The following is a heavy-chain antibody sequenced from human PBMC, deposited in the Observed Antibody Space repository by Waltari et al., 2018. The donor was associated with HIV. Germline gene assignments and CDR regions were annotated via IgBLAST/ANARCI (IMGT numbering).Heavy chain of an antibody. V-gene: IGHV4-61*02. CDR3: ARGVVGGYDLGNNWFDP. J-gene: IGHJ5*02. CDR1: GGSISSGSSP. CDR2: LYTSGST. D-gene: IGHD5-12*01. Sequence: QLQESGPGLVKSSQTLSLTCTVSGGSISSGSSPWSWIRQPAGKGREWIGRLYTSGSTDYNPSLKSRATISGDTSKNQFSLKLSSVTAADTAVYYCARGVVGGYDLGNNWFDPWGQGTLVTVSS.